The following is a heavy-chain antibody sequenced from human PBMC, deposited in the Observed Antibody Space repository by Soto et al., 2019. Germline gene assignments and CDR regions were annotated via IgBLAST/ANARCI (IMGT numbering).Heavy chain of an antibody. D-gene: IGHD5-18*01. CDR1: GFTFSSYA. Sequence: PGGSLRLSCAASGFTFSSYAMHWVRQAPGKGLEYVSAISSNGGSTYYANSVKGRFTISRDNSKNTLYLQMGSLRAEDMAVYYWASPKLGYSYGPFGYWGQGTLVTVSS. V-gene: IGHV3-64*01. CDR2: ISSNGGST. J-gene: IGHJ4*02. CDR3: ASPKLGYSYGPFGY.